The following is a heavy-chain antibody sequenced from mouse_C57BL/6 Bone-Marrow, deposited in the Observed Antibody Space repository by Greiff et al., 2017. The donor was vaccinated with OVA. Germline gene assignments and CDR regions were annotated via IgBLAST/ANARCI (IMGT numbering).Heavy chain of an antibody. CDR3: AREGCLWCFDV. CDR1: GYTFTSYW. J-gene: IGHJ1*03. CDR2: IHPNSGST. Sequence: QVQLQQPGAELVKPGASVKLSCKASGYTFTSYWMHWVKQRPGQGLEWIGMIHPNSGSTNYNEKFKSKATLTVDKSSSTAYMQLSSLTSEDSAVYYCAREGCLWCFDVWGTGTTLTASS. V-gene: IGHV1-64*01.